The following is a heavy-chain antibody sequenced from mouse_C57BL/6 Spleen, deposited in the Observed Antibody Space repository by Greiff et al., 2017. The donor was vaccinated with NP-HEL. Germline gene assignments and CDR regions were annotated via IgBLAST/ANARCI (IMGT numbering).Heavy chain of an antibody. D-gene: IGHD1-1*01. V-gene: IGHV1-54*01. Sequence: VNVVESGAELVRPGTSVKVSCKASGYAFTNYLIEWVKQRPGQGLEWIGVINPGSGGTNYNEKFKGKATLTADKSSSTAYMQLSSLTSEDSAVYFCARGGGNYWYFDVWGTGTTVTVSS. J-gene: IGHJ1*03. CDR3: ARGGGNYWYFDV. CDR1: GYAFTNYL. CDR2: INPGSGGT.